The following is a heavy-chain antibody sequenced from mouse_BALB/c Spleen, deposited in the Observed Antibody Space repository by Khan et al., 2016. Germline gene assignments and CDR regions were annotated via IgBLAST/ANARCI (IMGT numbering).Heavy chain of an antibody. J-gene: IGHJ4*01. Sequence: QIQLVQSGPELKKPGETVRISCKASGFAFTTAGIQWVQKMPGKGLKWIGWINTHTRVPKYAEDFKGRFAFSLATSISTAYLQISNLKNEDTATYFCARGYGYIYAMDHWGQGTSVTVSS. CDR3: ARGYGYIYAMDH. CDR1: GFAFTTAG. V-gene: IGHV9-4*02. CDR2: INTHTRVP. D-gene: IGHD2-2*01.